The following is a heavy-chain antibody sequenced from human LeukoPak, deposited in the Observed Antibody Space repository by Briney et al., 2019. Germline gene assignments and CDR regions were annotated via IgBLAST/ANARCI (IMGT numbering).Heavy chain of an antibody. CDR2: INHSGST. CDR1: GGSFSGYY. Sequence: SETLSLTCAVYGGSFSGYYWSWIRRPPGKGLEWIGEINHSGSTNYNPSLKSRVTISVDTSKNQFSLKLSSVTAADTAVYYCARHGSGSYSLWGQGTLVTVSS. CDR3: ARHGSGSYSL. V-gene: IGHV4-34*01. D-gene: IGHD1-26*01. J-gene: IGHJ4*02.